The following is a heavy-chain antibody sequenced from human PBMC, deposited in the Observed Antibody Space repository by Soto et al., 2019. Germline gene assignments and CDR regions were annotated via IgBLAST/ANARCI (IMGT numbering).Heavy chain of an antibody. CDR3: ARGGSGYDILTGYYVLGMDV. J-gene: IGHJ6*02. V-gene: IGHV4-39*07. CDR2: IYHSGST. D-gene: IGHD3-9*01. CDR1: GGSISSSSYY. Sequence: PSETLSLTCTVSGGSISSSSYYWGWIRQPPGKGLEWIGSIYHSGSTYYNPSLKSRVTISVDTSKNQFSLKLSSVTAADTAVYYCARGGSGYDILTGYYVLGMDVWGQGTTVTVSS.